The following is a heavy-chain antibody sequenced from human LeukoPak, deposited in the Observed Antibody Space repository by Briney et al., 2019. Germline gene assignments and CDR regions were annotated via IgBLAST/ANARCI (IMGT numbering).Heavy chain of an antibody. CDR3: ARGWYYDSSGYFGY. V-gene: IGHV3-7*01. CDR2: IKQDGSEK. CDR1: GFTFSSYW. D-gene: IGHD3-22*01. J-gene: IGHJ4*02. Sequence: PGGSLRLSCAASGFTFSSYWMSWARQAPGKGLEWVANIKQDGSEKYYVDSVKGRFTISRDNAKNSLYLQMNSLRAEDTAVYYCARGWYYDSSGYFGYWGQGTLVTVSS.